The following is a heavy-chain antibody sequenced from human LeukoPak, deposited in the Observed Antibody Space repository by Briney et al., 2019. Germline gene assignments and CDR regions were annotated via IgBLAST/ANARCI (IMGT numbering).Heavy chain of an antibody. V-gene: IGHV3-23*01. CDR3: AKSPSRIAATEWFDY. CDR1: GFALKSYS. CDR2: ISGSGGST. Sequence: PGGSLRLSCAGSGFALKSYSLTWVRQAPGKGLEWVSAISGSGGSTYYADSVKGRFTISRDNSKNTLYLQMNSLRAEDTAVYYCAKSPSRIAATEWFDYWGQGTLVTVSS. D-gene: IGHD6-25*01. J-gene: IGHJ4*02.